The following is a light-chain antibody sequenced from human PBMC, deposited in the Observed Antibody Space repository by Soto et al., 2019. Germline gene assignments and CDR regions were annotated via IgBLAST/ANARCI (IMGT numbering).Light chain of an antibody. CDR2: DAS. J-gene: IGKJ5*01. V-gene: IGKV3-20*01. CDR1: QSVSSSY. CDR3: HQYGSSPPT. Sequence: EIVLTQSPGTLSLSPGERATLSCRASQSVSSSYLAWYQQKPGQAPRLLFYDASSRATGIPDRFSGSGSGTDFTLTINSLEPEDFAVYYCHQYGSSPPTFGQGTPLEIK.